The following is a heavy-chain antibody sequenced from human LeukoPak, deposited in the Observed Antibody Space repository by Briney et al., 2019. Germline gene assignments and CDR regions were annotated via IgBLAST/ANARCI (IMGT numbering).Heavy chain of an antibody. D-gene: IGHD2-2*01. J-gene: IGHJ4*02. V-gene: IGHV4-59*08. CDR1: GVSFSGYH. CDR2: IVYGGTA. CDR3: ASYAAGQGGRGY. Sequence: PSETLSLTCTVSGVSFSGYHWNWIRQPPGKGLEWIGEIVYGGTANYSPSLKSRVTISLDTSKNHFSLKLSSLTAADTAVYYCASYAAGQGGRGYWGQGTLVTVSS.